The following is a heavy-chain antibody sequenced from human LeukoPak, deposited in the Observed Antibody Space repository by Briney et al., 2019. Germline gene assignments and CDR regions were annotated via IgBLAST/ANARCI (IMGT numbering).Heavy chain of an antibody. CDR1: GFTFSSYG. CDR2: ISYDGSNK. J-gene: IGHJ4*02. V-gene: IGHV3-30*03. D-gene: IGHD2-2*01. CDR3: AIPRRDIVVVPAAIDY. Sequence: AGGSLRLSCAASGFTFSSYGMHWVRQAPGKGLEWEAVISYDGSNKYYADSVKGRFTISRDNSKNTLYLQMNSLRAEDTAVYYCAIPRRDIVVVPAAIDYWGQGTLVTVSS.